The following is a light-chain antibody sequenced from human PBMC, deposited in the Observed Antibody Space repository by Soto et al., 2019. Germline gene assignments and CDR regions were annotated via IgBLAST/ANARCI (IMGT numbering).Light chain of an antibody. CDR3: LQHTYIWS. CDR1: QDVSND. J-gene: IGKJ1*01. CDR2: GAS. V-gene: IGKV1-17*02. Sequence: DIQMTQSPPSLSASVGDRVTITCRASQDVSNDLGWFQQKPGKAPKRLIFGASNLESGVPSRFSGTGSVTEFILTITNLPPEDFATYYCLQHTYIWSFGQGTKVDIK.